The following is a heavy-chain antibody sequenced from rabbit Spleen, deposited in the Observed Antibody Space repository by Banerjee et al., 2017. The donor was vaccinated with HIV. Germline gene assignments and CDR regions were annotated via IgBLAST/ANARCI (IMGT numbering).Heavy chain of an antibody. D-gene: IGHD1-1*01. Sequence: EQLEESGGGLVKPEGSLTLTCKASGVSFSSNYYMCWVRQAPGKGLEWIACIYAGSSGSTYSAIWAKGRFTISKASSTTVTLQMTRLTAADTATYFCAREDVGGSVSLWGPGTLVTV. J-gene: IGHJ4*01. CDR2: IYAGSSGST. CDR3: AREDVGGSVSL. V-gene: IGHV1S45*01. CDR1: GVSFSSNYY.